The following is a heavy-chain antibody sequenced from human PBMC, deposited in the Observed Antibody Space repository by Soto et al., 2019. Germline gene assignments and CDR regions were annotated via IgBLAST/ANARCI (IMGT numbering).Heavy chain of an antibody. V-gene: IGHV3-30*18. CDR3: AKGGYNWFDP. D-gene: IGHD5-12*01. CDR1: GFTFSSYG. Sequence: QVQLVESGGGVVQPGRSLRLSCAASGFTFSSYGMHWVRQAPGKGLEWVAVISYDGSNKYYADSVKGRFTISRDNSKNTLYLQMNSLSAEDTAVYYCAKGGYNWFDPWGQGTLVTVSS. J-gene: IGHJ5*02. CDR2: ISYDGSNK.